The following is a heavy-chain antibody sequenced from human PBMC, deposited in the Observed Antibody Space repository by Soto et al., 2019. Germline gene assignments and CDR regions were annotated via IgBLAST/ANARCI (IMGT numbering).Heavy chain of an antibody. CDR3: ARDRTNSPDLLDS. CDR2: VYYTGST. J-gene: IGHJ4*02. V-gene: IGHV4-30-4*01. D-gene: IGHD1-1*01. CDR1: GGSIISDEYY. Sequence: SETLSLTCSVSGGSIISDEYYWTWIRQPPGGGLEWIGHVYYTGSTSYSPSLKSRLTISVDTSKNQFSLRLNSVSAADTAVYYCARDRTNSPDLLDSWGRGTLVTVSS.